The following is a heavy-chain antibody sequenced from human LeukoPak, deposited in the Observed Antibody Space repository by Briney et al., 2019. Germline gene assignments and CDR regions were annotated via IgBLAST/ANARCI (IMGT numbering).Heavy chain of an antibody. CDR2: FDPEDGKT. J-gene: IGHJ4*02. CDR3: ARASVVVTACLDY. CDR1: GYTLTELS. D-gene: IGHD2-21*02. Sequence: ASVEVSCKVSGYTLTELSMHWVRQAPGKGLEWMGGFDPEDGKTFYAQKFQGRVTITADESTSTAYMELSSLRSEDTAVYYCARASVVVTACLDYWGQGTLVTVSS. V-gene: IGHV1-24*01.